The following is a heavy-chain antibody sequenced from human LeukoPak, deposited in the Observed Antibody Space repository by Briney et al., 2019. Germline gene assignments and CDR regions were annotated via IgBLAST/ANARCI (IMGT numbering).Heavy chain of an antibody. J-gene: IGHJ6*02. CDR1: GFTLSTYW. D-gene: IGHD2-15*01. Sequence: GGSLRLSCAASGFTLSTYWMNWLRQGPGKGLVWVSHINGDGSRTSYADAVRGRFTISRDNAKNTMYLQMKSLRPEDTAVYYCARDVAFGMDVWGQGTTVTVSS. CDR3: ARDVAFGMDV. CDR2: INGDGSRT. V-gene: IGHV3-74*01.